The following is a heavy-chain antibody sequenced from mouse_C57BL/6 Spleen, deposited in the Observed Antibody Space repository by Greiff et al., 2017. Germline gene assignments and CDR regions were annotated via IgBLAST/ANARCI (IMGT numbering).Heavy chain of an antibody. CDR1: GFTFSDYG. D-gene: IGHD3-1*01. Sequence: EVQLVESGGGLVKPGGSLKLSCAASGFTFSDYGMHWVRQAPEKGLEWVAYISSGSSTIYYADTVKGRITISRDNATNTLFLQMTSLRSEDTAMYYCARRSGIRDWCAYWGQGTLVTVSA. CDR2: ISSGSSTI. CDR3: ARRSGIRDWCAY. V-gene: IGHV5-17*01. J-gene: IGHJ3*01.